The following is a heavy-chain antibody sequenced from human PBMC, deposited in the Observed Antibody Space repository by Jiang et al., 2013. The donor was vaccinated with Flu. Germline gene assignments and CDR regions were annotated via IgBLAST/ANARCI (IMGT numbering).Heavy chain of an antibody. CDR3: ARATRDYYGSGRLGY. J-gene: IGHJ4*02. V-gene: IGHV4-39*01. D-gene: IGHD3-10*01. Sequence: PGLVKPSETLSLTCTVSGGSISSSSYYWGWIRQPPGKGLEWIGSIYYSGSTYYNPSLKSRVTISVDTSKNQFSLKLSSVTAADTAVYYCARATRDYYGSGRLGYWGQGTLVTVSS. CDR2: IYYSGST. CDR1: GGSISSSSYY.